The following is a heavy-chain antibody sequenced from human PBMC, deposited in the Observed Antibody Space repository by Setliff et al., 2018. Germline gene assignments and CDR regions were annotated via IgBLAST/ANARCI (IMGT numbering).Heavy chain of an antibody. Sequence: PSETLSLTCTVSGGSISSYYWSWIRQPPGKGLEWIGYIYYSGSTNYNPSLKSRVTISVDTSKNQFSLKLSSVTAADTAVYYCVRSGDSSGYEYYFDYWGQGTLVTVSS. CDR1: GGSISSYY. CDR3: VRSGDSSGYEYYFDY. V-gene: IGHV4-59*12. D-gene: IGHD3-22*01. J-gene: IGHJ4*02. CDR2: IYYSGST.